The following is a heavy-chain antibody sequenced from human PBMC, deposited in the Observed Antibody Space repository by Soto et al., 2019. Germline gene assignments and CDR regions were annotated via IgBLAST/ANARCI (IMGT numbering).Heavy chain of an antibody. V-gene: IGHV3-23*01. D-gene: IGHD2-2*02. J-gene: IGHJ4*02. CDR3: AKSPIVVVPAAIKAGAYDY. CDR2: ISGSGGST. Sequence: EVQLLESGGGLVQPGGSLRLSCAASGFTFSSYAMSWVRQAPGKGLEWVSAISGSGGSTYYADSVKGRFTISRDNSKNTLYLQRNSLRAEDTAVYYCAKSPIVVVPAAIKAGAYDYWGQGTLVTVSS. CDR1: GFTFSSYA.